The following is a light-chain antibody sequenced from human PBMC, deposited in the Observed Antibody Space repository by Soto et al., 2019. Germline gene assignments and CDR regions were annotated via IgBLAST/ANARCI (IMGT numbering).Light chain of an antibody. CDR3: SSYTSSSTLV. CDR1: SSDVGGYNY. Sequence: QSVLTQPASVSGSPGQSITISCTGTSSDVGGYNYVSWYQQHPGKAPNLMIYEVRNRPSGVSNRFSGSKSGNTASLTISGLQAEDEADYYCSSYTSSSTLVFGGGTKLTVL. V-gene: IGLV2-14*01. J-gene: IGLJ2*01. CDR2: EVR.